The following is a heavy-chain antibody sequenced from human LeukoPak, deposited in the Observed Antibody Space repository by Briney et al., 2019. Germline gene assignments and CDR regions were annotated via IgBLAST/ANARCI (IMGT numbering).Heavy chain of an antibody. D-gene: IGHD3-22*01. CDR3: ARPTHYDSSGYYQGDWFDP. Sequence: SETLSLTCTVSGGSISSSSYYWGWIRQPPEKGLEWIGGIYYSGSTYYNPSLMSRVTISVDTSKNQFSLKLSSVTAADTAVYYCARPTHYDSSGYYQGDWFDPWGQGTPVTVSS. CDR1: GGSISSSSYY. V-gene: IGHV4-39*01. CDR2: IYYSGST. J-gene: IGHJ5*02.